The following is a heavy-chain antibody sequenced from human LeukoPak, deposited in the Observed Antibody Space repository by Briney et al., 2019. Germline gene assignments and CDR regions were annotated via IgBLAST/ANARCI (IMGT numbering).Heavy chain of an antibody. CDR2: ISSSSSYI. CDR1: GFTFSSYS. CDR3: AREAPYYDYVWRSYRTGGGFDY. D-gene: IGHD3-16*02. V-gene: IGHV3-21*01. J-gene: IGHJ4*02. Sequence: GGSLRLSCAASGFTFSSYSMNWVRQAPGRGLEWVSSISSSSSYIYYTDSVKGRFTISRDNAKNSLYLQMNSLRVEDTAVYYCAREAPYYDYVWRSYRTGGGFDYWGQGILVTVSS.